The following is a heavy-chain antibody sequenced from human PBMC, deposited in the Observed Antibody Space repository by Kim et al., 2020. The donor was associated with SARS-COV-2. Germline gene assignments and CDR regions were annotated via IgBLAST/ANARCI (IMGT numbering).Heavy chain of an antibody. J-gene: IGHJ6*02. CDR3: ARDEDV. V-gene: IGHV1-3*04. CDR2: IHTGTGQT. CDR1: GSTLTTNK. Sequence: ASVKVSCKASGSTLTTNKIHWVRQAPGQRLEWVGWIHTGTGQTKYSQKFQGRLTITRDTSAKTAYLELSSLRSEDSAVYYCARDEDVWGQGTPVTDSS.